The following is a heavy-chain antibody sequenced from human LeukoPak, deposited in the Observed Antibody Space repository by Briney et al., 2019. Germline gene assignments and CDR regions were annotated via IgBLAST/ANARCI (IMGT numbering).Heavy chain of an antibody. V-gene: IGHV2-5*01. J-gene: IGHJ4*02. CDR2: TYWNDDK. Sequence: SGPTLVNPTETLTLTCTFSGFSLTTGVCVGWTRQPPGKALEWLGFTYWNDDKRYSPSLKTRLTITKDTSKNQVFLTMTNMDPVDTATYYCAYRATITQLDYWGQGILVTVSS. CDR3: AYRATITQLDY. D-gene: IGHD4-11*01. CDR1: GFSLTTGVC.